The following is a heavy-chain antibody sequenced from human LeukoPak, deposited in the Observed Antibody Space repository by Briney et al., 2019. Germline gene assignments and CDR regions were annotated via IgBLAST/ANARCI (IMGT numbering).Heavy chain of an antibody. CDR1: GGSISSYY. CDR3: AGTTEGGYTYNYFYYYYMDV. D-gene: IGHD5-18*01. Sequence: SETLSLTGTVSGGSISSYYWSWIRQPPGKGLEWIGYIYYSGSTNYNPSLKSRISISVDTSKNQFSLKLSSVTAADTAVYYCAGTTEGGYTYNYFYYYYMDVWGKGTTVTVSS. J-gene: IGHJ6*03. CDR2: IYYSGST. V-gene: IGHV4-59*01.